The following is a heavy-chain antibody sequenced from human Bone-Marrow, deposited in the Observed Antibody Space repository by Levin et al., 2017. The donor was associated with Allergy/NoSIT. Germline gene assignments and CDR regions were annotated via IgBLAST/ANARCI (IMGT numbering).Heavy chain of an antibody. Sequence: PGGSLRLSCAVYGGSFSGYYWTWIRQSPGKGLEWMGEIYHNGRTNYNPSLKSRVIISVDTSKKQFYLKLSSVTAADTAVYYCAGGEYSSSIKGLSAFDIWDQGTRVTVSS. V-gene: IGHV4-34*01. CDR1: GGSFSGYY. CDR2: IYHNGRT. J-gene: IGHJ3*02. CDR3: AGGEYSSSIKGLSAFDI. D-gene: IGHD6-6*01.